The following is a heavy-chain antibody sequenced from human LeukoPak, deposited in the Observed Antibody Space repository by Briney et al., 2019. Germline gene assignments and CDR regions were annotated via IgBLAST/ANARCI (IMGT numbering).Heavy chain of an antibody. CDR1: GGSISSSSYY. D-gene: IGHD3-10*01. V-gene: IGHV4-39*01. CDR3: ARVYYYGSGSPPGYWFDP. J-gene: IGHJ5*02. Sequence: SETLSLTCTVSGGSISSSSYYWDWIRQPPGKGLEWIGSIYYSGSTYYNPSLKSRVTISVDTSKNQFSLKLSSVTAADTAVYYCARVYYYGSGSPPGYWFDPWGQGTLVTVSS. CDR2: IYYSGST.